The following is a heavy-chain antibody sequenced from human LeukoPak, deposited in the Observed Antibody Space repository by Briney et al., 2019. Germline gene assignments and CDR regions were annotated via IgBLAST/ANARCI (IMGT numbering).Heavy chain of an antibody. V-gene: IGHV3-7*03. CDR3: ARDSGYDILTGYYMGGYFDY. CDR2: IKQDGSEK. D-gene: IGHD3-9*01. CDR1: GFTFSSYA. J-gene: IGHJ4*02. Sequence: GGSLRLFCAASGFTFSSYAMSCVRQAPGKGLEWVANIKQDGSEKYYVDSVKGRFTISRDNAKNSLYLQMNSLRAEDTAVYYCARDSGYDILTGYYMGGYFDYWGQGTLVTVSS.